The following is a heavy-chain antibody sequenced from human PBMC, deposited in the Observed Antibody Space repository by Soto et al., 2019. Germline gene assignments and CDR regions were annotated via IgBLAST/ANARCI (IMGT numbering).Heavy chain of an antibody. CDR2: IYYTGST. J-gene: IGHJ4*01. CDR3: AREIIYDSSGYYNQPDY. CDR1: GVSISSGGYY. Sequence: SSETLSLTCTVSGVSISSGGYYWNWIRQHPGKGLEWIGYIYYTGSTNYNPSLKSRVTISLDTSKNQFSLQLNFVTAADTAVYYCAREIIYDSSGYYNQPDYWGHGTLVTVSS. D-gene: IGHD3-22*01. V-gene: IGHV4-31*03.